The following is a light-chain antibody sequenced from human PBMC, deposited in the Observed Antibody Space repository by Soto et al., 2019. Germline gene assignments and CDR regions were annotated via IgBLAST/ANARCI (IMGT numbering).Light chain of an antibody. V-gene: IGLV2-23*03. Sequence: QSALTQPASVSGSPGQSITISCTGTSSDVGSYNLVSWYQQHPGKAPKLMIYKGSKRPSGVSNRFSGSKSGNTASLTISGLQAEDEADYYCCSYAGSSTFEVFGTGTKVTVL. CDR2: KGS. J-gene: IGLJ1*01. CDR3: CSYAGSSTFEV. CDR1: SSDVGSYNL.